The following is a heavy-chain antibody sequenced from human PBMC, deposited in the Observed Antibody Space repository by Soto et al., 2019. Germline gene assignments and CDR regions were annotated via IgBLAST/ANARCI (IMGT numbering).Heavy chain of an antibody. CDR1: GGSFSSGSYY. CDR3: ERDRATTGPHYFDY. CDR2: IYYSGST. V-gene: IGHV4-61*01. J-gene: IGHJ4*02. Sequence: XETLSLTCTVSGGSFSSGSYYWSCIRQPPGKGLEWIGYIYYSGSTNYNPSLKIRVTISVDTSRNQFSLKLSSVTAADTAVNYCERDRATTGPHYFDYWGQGTLVTVSS. D-gene: IGHD1-1*01.